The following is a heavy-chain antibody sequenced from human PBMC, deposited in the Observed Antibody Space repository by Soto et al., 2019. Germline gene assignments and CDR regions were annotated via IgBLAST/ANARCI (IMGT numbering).Heavy chain of an antibody. CDR2: INLDGSEK. V-gene: IGHV3-7*04. J-gene: IGHJ4*02. CDR3: ARDDPREYDYSVAFFAY. CDR1: GFTFSDYW. D-gene: IGHD4-4*01. Sequence: EVQLVESGGALVQPWGTLTLSCAASGFTFSDYWMSWDRQTPGKGLVRVGNINLDGSEKYYAGFVKGLLTFSRDNVKNSLDLQISSLRAEGTAVYYCARDDPREYDYSVAFFAYWGQGTPVTVSS.